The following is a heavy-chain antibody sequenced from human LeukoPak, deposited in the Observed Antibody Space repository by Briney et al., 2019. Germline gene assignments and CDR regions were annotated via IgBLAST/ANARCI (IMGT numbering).Heavy chain of an antibody. CDR3: ARGAWNALPYYFDS. J-gene: IGHJ4*02. CDR2: IIAILGTA. Sequence: SVKVSCKASGGTFSSYAISWVRQAPGQGLEWMGGIIAILGTANYAQKFQGRVTITPDESTSTAYMELSSLRSQDTALYYCARGAWNALPYYFDSWGQGTLVTVSS. CDR1: GGTFSSYA. D-gene: IGHD1-1*01. V-gene: IGHV1-69*13.